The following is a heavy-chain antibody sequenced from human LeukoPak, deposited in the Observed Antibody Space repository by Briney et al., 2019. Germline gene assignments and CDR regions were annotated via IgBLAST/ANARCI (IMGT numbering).Heavy chain of an antibody. V-gene: IGHV3-33*01. D-gene: IGHD5-24*01. Sequence: GGSLRLSCAASGFTFSSYGMHWVRQAPGKGLEWVAVIWYDGSNKYYADSVKGRFTISRDNSKNTLYLQMNSLGAEDTAVYYCARDNVRDGYNYDWFDPWGQGTLVTVSS. J-gene: IGHJ5*02. CDR2: IWYDGSNK. CDR3: ARDNVRDGYNYDWFDP. CDR1: GFTFSSYG.